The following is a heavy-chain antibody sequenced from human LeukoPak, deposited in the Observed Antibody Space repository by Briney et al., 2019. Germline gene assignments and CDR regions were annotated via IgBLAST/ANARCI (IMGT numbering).Heavy chain of an antibody. D-gene: IGHD6-19*01. J-gene: IGHJ4*02. Sequence: GSLRLSCAASGFTFSSYEMNWVRQAPGKGLEWVSYISSSGSTIYYADSVKGRFSISRDNAKNSLYLQMNSLRAEDTAVYYCARARIGVAVNAGFDYWGQGTLVTVSS. CDR1: GFTFSSYE. CDR2: ISSSGSTI. CDR3: ARARIGVAVNAGFDY. V-gene: IGHV3-48*03.